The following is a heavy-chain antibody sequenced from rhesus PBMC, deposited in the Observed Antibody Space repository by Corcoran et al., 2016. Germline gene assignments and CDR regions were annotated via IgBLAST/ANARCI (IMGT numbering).Heavy chain of an antibody. V-gene: IGHV4S10*01. CDR1: GGSISDSYR. D-gene: IGHD6-25*01. CDR2: IYGSSTCT. Sequence: QVQLQESGPGVVKPSETLSLTCAVSGGSISDSYRWSWIRQPPGKGLEWIGYIYGSSTCTKLNPSLKCLVTISKDTSRNQFSLKLSSVTAADTAVYYCARDPRGSAALFWGQGVLVTVSS. J-gene: IGHJ4*01. CDR3: ARDPRGSAALF.